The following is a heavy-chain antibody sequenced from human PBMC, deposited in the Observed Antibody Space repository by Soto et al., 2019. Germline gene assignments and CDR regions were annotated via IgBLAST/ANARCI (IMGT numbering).Heavy chain of an antibody. V-gene: IGHV4-31*03. J-gene: IGHJ5*02. D-gene: IGHD3-22*01. CDR2: IYYSGST. CDR1: GGSISSGGYY. CDR3: ARAGYDSSGYYFGWFDP. Sequence: SETLSLTCTVSGGSISSGGYYWSWIRQHPGKGLEWIGYIYYSGSTYYNPSLKSRVTISVDTSKNQFSLKLSSVTAADTAVYYCARAGYDSSGYYFGWFDPWGQGTLVTVSS.